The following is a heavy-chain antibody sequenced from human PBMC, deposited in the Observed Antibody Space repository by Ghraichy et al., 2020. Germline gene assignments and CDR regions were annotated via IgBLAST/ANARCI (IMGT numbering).Heavy chain of an antibody. D-gene: IGHD6-19*01. CDR2: IRGSTNDR. V-gene: IGHV3-21*01. J-gene: IGHJ6*02. CDR3: SRGGVSGTRVLHPIDV. Sequence: GGSLRLSCVASGLMFSPNSMNWVRQAPGKGLEWVSTIRGSTNDRYYVDSVKGRFTISRDNAQNSLYLQMNSLRAEDTAVYYCSRGGVSGTRVLHPIDVWGQGTPVTVSS. CDR1: GLMFSPNS.